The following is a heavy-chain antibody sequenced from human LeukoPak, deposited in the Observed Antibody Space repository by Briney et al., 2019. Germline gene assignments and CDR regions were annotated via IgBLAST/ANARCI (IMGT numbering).Heavy chain of an antibody. CDR3: ARLYCSSASCYTGSSYYFDY. CDR2: IYPGDSDT. V-gene: IGHV5-51*01. D-gene: IGHD2-2*02. CDR1: GYSFTNYW. J-gene: IGHJ4*02. Sequence: GESLKISCKGSGYSFTNYWIAWVRQMPGKRLEWMGIIYPGDSDTRYSPSFQGQVTISADRSISTAYLQWSSLKASDIAMYYCARLYCSSASCYTGSSYYFDYWAREPWSPSPQ.